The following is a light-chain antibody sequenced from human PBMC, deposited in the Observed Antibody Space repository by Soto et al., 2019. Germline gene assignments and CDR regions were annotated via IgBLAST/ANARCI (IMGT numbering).Light chain of an antibody. CDR2: GGS. CDR3: QQYSSSRT. CDR1: QSITNY. Sequence: EIVLTQSPATLSLSPGERATLSCRASQSITNYVGWYQQKPGQAPRLLIYGGSSRATGIPVRFSGSGSETDFTLTITRLEPEDFAVYYCQQYSSSRTFGQGTKVDI. V-gene: IGKV3-20*01. J-gene: IGKJ1*01.